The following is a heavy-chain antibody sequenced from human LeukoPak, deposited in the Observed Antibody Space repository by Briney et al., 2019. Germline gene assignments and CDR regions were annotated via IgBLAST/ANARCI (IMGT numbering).Heavy chain of an antibody. CDR1: GGTFRSYA. J-gene: IGHJ5*02. D-gene: IGHD3-16*01. CDR3: ARDRVTVFRGNPRNWFDP. CDR2: IIPIFGSA. V-gene: IGHV1-69*01. Sequence: ASVKVSCKASGGTFRSYAISWVRQAPGQGLEWMGGIIPIFGSANYAQKFQGRVTITADESTSTAYMELSRLRSDDTAVYYCARDRVTVFRGNPRNWFDPWGQGTLVTVSS.